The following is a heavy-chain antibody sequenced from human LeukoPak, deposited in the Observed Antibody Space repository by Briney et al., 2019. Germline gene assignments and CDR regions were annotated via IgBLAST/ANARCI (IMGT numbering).Heavy chain of an antibody. D-gene: IGHD1-26*01. Sequence: SETLSLTCTVSGGSISSSSYYWGWIRQPPGKGLEWIGSIYYSGSTYYNPSLKSRVTISVDTSKNQFSLKLSSVTAADTAVYYCARDDTGIVGATKVNAFDIWGQGTMVTVSS. J-gene: IGHJ3*02. V-gene: IGHV4-39*07. CDR1: GGSISSSSYY. CDR3: ARDDTGIVGATKVNAFDI. CDR2: IYYSGST.